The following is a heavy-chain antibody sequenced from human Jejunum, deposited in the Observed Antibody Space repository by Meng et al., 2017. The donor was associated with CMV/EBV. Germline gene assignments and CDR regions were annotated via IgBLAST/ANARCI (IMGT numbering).Heavy chain of an antibody. J-gene: IGHJ4*02. CDR3: VRDTGFFESRACDF. V-gene: IGHV3-30*04. Sequence: GFTFIDHAIHWVRQAPGQGLEWMAVTSPKGDSQCSTDYLQGRFTISRDTSINILYLQINRLRADDTAVYYCVRDTGFFESRACDFWGQGALVTVSS. D-gene: IGHD3-3*01. CDR2: TSPKGDSQ. CDR1: GFTFIDHA.